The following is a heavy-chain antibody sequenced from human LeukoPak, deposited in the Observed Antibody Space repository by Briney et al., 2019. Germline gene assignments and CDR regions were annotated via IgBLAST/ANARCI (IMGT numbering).Heavy chain of an antibody. CDR2: IYHSGST. CDR3: ARSSSRWEPIDY. J-gene: IGHJ4*02. CDR1: GYSISSGYY. D-gene: IGHD1-26*01. Sequence: SETLSLTCAVSGYSISSGYYWGWIRPPPGKGLEWIGRIYHSGSTYYNPSLKSRVTISVDTSKNQFSLKLSSVTAADTAVYYCARSSSRWEPIDYWGQGTLVTVSS. V-gene: IGHV4-38-2*01.